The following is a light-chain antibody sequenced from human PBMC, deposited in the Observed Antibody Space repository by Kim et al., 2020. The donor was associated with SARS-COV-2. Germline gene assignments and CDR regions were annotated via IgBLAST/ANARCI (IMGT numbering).Light chain of an antibody. CDR1: RPNIGSNS. J-gene: IGLJ1*01. V-gene: IGLV1-44*01. CDR2: SKN. Sequence: GQGGTNPCSGSRPNIGSNSLNWDPQLPGTAPKLLIYSKNQRPSGVPDRFSGSKSGTSASLAISGLQSEDEADYYCAAWDDSLNGYVFGTGTKVTVL. CDR3: AAWDDSLNGYV.